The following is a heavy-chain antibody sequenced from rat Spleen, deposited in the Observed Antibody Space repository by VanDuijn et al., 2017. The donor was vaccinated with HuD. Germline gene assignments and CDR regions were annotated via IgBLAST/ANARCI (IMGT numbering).Heavy chain of an antibody. CDR2: ISFDGENT. CDR1: GFNFSDYA. D-gene: IGHD1-6*01. J-gene: IGHJ3*01. CDR3: TTAFLFTTDYRFAY. Sequence: EVQLVESGGGLVQPGRSLKFSCAASGFNFSDYAMTWVRQAPTKGLEWVATISFDGENTYYRDSVKGRFTISRDNAKSTLYLQMDSLRSEDTATYYCTTAFLFTTDYRFAYWGQGTLVTVSS. V-gene: IGHV5-17*01.